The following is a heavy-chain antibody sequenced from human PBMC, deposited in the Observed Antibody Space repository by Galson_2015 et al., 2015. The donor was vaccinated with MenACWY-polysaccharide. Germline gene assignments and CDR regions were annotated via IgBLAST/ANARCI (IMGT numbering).Heavy chain of an antibody. CDR1: GFTFGSYA. Sequence: SLRLSCAASGFTFGSYAMGWVRQAPGKGLEWVSSIGGSGLTTFYAESVKGRFTISRDNAQNISSLQMNSLRADDTARYFCAKVTEMASSRRPFDVWGQGTMVTVSS. J-gene: IGHJ3*01. CDR2: IGGSGLTT. CDR3: AKVTEMASSRRPFDV. D-gene: IGHD5-24*01. V-gene: IGHV3-23*01.